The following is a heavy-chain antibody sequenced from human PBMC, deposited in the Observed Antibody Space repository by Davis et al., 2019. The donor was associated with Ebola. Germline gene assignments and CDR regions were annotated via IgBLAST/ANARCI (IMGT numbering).Heavy chain of an antibody. V-gene: IGHV1-58*01. CDR1: GFTFTSSA. CDR3: AADRYYYGSGSPVGDY. Sequence: SVKVSCKASGFTFTSSAVQWVRQARGQRLEWIGWIVVGSGNTNYAQKFQERVTITRDMSTSTAYMELSSLRSEDTAVYYCAADRYYYGSGSPVGDYWGQGTLVTVSS. D-gene: IGHD3-10*01. CDR2: IVVGSGNT. J-gene: IGHJ4*02.